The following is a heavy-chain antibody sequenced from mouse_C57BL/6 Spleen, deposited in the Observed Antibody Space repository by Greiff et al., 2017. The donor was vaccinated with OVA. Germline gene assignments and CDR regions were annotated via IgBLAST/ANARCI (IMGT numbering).Heavy chain of an antibody. V-gene: IGHV1-59*01. CDR1: GYTFTSYW. J-gene: IGHJ2*01. CDR2: IDPSDSYT. Sequence: VQLQQPGAELVRPGTSVKLSCKASGYTFTSYWMHWVKQRPGQGLEWIGDIDPSDSYTNYNEKFKSKATLTVDKSSSTAYMQLSSLTSEDSAVYYCARAGRGNYVDYWGQGTTLTVSS. CDR3: ARAGRGNYVDY. D-gene: IGHD3-3*01.